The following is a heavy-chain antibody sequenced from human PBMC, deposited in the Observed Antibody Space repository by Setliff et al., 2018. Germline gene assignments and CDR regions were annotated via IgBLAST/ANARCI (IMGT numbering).Heavy chain of an antibody. CDR2: IYHSGST. Sequence: SETLSLTCAVSGYSISSGYYWGWVRQPPGKGLEWIGSIYHSGSTYYNPSLKSRVTISVDTSKNQFSLKLSSVTAADTAVYYCARQPEGGYYDSSGYYGMAPYYFDYWGQGTLVSVSS. V-gene: IGHV4-38-2*01. CDR3: ARQPEGGYYDSSGYYGMAPYYFDY. J-gene: IGHJ4*02. CDR1: GYSISSGYY. D-gene: IGHD3-22*01.